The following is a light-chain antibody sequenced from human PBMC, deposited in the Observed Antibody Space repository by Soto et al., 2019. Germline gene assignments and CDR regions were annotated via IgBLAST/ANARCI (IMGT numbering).Light chain of an antibody. J-gene: IGLJ1*01. CDR2: GNS. Sequence: QAVVTQPPSVSGAPGQRVTISCTGSSSNIGAGYDVHWYQQLPGTAPKLLIYGNSNRPSGVPDRFSGSKSGTSASLAITGLQAEDEADYYCQSYYSSLSGYVFGTGTKLTV. CDR3: QSYYSSLSGYV. CDR1: SSNIGAGYD. V-gene: IGLV1-40*01.